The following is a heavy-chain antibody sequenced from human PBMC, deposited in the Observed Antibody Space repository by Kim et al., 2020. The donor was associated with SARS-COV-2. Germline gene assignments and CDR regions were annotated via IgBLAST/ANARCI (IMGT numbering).Heavy chain of an antibody. J-gene: IGHJ4*02. CDR3: ARYHTHINLAADH. D-gene: IGHD2-21*01. CDR2: IWLDGSKA. CDR1: GFTFSSYA. Sequence: GGSLRLSCAASGFTFSSYAMHWVRQAPGKGLDWVAAIWLDGSKAYYADSVKGRFTISRDNSKNTLYLQMNSLRAEDTAVYYCARYHTHINLAADHWGQGTLVTVSS. V-gene: IGHV3-30-3*01.